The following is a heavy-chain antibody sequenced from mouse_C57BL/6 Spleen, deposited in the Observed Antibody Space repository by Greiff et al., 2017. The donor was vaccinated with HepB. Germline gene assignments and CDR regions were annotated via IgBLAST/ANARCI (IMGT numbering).Heavy chain of an antibody. CDR2: IYPGDGDT. Sequence: VQLVESGPELVKPGASVKISCKASGYAFSSSWMNWVKQRPGKGLEWIGRIYPGDGDTNYNGKFKGKATLTADKSSSTAYMQLSSLTSEDSAVYFCARSGFYYYGSDYWGQGTTLTVSS. CDR1: GYAFSSSW. V-gene: IGHV1-82*01. J-gene: IGHJ2*01. D-gene: IGHD1-1*01. CDR3: ARSGFYYYGSDY.